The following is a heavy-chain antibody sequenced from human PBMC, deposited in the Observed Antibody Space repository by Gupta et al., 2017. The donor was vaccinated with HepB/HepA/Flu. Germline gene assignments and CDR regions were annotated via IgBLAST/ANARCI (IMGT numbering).Heavy chain of an antibody. J-gene: IGHJ4*02. CDR1: GFSISDHY. CDR2: TRDKNKGYNT. V-gene: IGHV3-72*01. D-gene: IGHD3-16*01. Sequence: EVHLVESGGGWIQPGGSLRLSCGISGFSISDHYMDWVRQATGKGLEWVARTRDKNKGYNTKYDEAVEGRFNISRDDSKKSLYLQMNRLKTEETAVYYCARSIRGGVKKWKFDYWGQGTMVTVSS. CDR3: ARSIRGGVKKWKFDY.